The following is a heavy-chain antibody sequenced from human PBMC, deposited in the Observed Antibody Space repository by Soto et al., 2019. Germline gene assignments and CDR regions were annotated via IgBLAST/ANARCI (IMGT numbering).Heavy chain of an antibody. V-gene: IGHV1-69*01. Sequence: QVQLVQSGAEVKKPGSSVKVSCKASGGTFSSYAISWVRQAPGQGLEWMGGIIPISGTANYAQKFQGRVTITADESTSTASMEQSSLRSEETAVYYCARSQGSSTSLEIYYYYYYGMDVWGQGTTVTVSS. D-gene: IGHD2-2*01. J-gene: IGHJ6*02. CDR1: GGTFSSYA. CDR3: ARSQGSSTSLEIYYYYYYGMDV. CDR2: IIPISGTA.